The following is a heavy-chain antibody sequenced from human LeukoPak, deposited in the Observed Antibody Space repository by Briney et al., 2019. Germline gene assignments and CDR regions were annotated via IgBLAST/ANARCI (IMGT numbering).Heavy chain of an antibody. V-gene: IGHV1-69*01. Sequence: SVKVSCKASGGTFSSYAISWVRQAPGQGLEWMGGIIPTFGTANYAQKFQGRVTITADESTSTAYVELSSLRSEDTAVYYCARAWPSSGDRTPFDPWGQGTLVTVSS. CDR2: IIPTFGTA. D-gene: IGHD6-19*01. CDR1: GGTFSSYA. CDR3: ARAWPSSGDRTPFDP. J-gene: IGHJ5*02.